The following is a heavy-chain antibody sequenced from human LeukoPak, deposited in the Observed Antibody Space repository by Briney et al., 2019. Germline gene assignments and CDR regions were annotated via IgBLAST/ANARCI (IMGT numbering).Heavy chain of an antibody. D-gene: IGHD3-10*01. CDR1: GFTFDDYA. Sequence: GRSLRLSCAASGFTFDDYATHWVRQAPGKGLEWVSGISWNSGSIGYADSVKGRFTISRDNAKNSLYLQMNSLRAEDMALYYCAKAAYYYGSGSYYYFDYWGQGTLVTVSS. J-gene: IGHJ4*02. CDR2: ISWNSGSI. CDR3: AKAAYYYGSGSYYYFDY. V-gene: IGHV3-9*03.